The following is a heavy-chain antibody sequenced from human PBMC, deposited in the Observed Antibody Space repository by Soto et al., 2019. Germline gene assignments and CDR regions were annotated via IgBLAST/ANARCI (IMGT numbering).Heavy chain of an antibody. D-gene: IGHD2-8*01. CDR2: ISWSSGSI. V-gene: IGHV3-9*01. J-gene: IGHJ6*02. CDR1: GFTFVDSA. Sequence: PGGSLRLPCAASGFTFVDSAMAWARHAPGRGRGGVQGISWSSGSIGYADSVKGRFTISRDNAKNSLYLQMNSLRAEDTALYYCAKGGYFTNGVCYTGNYYYYGMDVWGQGTTVTVSS. CDR3: AKGGYFTNGVCYTGNYYYYGMDV.